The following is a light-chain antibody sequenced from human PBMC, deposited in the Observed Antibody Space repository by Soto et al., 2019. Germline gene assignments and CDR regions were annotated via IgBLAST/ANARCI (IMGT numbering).Light chain of an antibody. CDR1: SSDVGGYNY. V-gene: IGLV2-11*01. CDR3: CSYAGSYTLVV. J-gene: IGLJ2*01. CDR2: DVS. Sequence: QSVLTQPRSVSGSPGQSVTISCTGTSSDVGGYNYVSWYQQHPGKAPKLMIYDVSKRPSGVPDRFSGSKSGNTASLTISGLQAEDDADYYCCSYAGSYTLVVFGGGTKLTVL.